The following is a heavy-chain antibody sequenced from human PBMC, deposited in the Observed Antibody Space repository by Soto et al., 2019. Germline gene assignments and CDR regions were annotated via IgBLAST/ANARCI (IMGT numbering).Heavy chain of an antibody. V-gene: IGHV1-18*01. CDR3: ARGSVGPCYYMDV. CDR1: GYTFTSYG. CDR2: FSTYNGNT. D-gene: IGHD6-25*01. J-gene: IGHJ6*03. Sequence: QVQLVQSGGEVKKPGASVKVSCRASGYTFTSYGIAWVRQAPGQGPEWMGWFSTYNGNTNSAQKFQSRLVLTTDTATNTAYMELRSLTSDDTAIYYCARGSVGPCYYMDVWGKGTTVTVSS.